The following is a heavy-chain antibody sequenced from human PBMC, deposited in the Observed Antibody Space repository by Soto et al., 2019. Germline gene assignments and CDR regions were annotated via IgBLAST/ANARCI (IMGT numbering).Heavy chain of an antibody. D-gene: IGHD3-22*01. J-gene: IGHJ3*02. CDR1: GGTFSSYT. CDR2: INPNSGGT. Sequence: ASVKVSCKASGGTFSSYTINWVRQAPGQGLEWMGWINPNSGGTNYAQKFQGWVTMTRDTSISTAYMELSRLRSDDTAVYYCARVRYYYDSSGYYYEGAFDIWGQGTMVTVSS. V-gene: IGHV1-2*04. CDR3: ARVRYYYDSSGYYYEGAFDI.